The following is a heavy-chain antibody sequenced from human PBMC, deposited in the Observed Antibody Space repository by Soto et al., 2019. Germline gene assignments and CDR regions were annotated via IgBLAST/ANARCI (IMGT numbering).Heavy chain of an antibody. CDR3: ARDPAAMVTYYYYGMDV. Sequence: ASVKVSCKASGYTFTSYGISWVRQAPGQGLEWMGWISAYNGNTHYAQKFQGRVTMTTDTSTSTAYTELRSLRSDDAAVYYCARDPAAMVTYYYYGMDVWGQGTTVTVSS. CDR2: ISAYNGNT. V-gene: IGHV1-18*04. CDR1: GYTFTSYG. J-gene: IGHJ6*02. D-gene: IGHD5-18*01.